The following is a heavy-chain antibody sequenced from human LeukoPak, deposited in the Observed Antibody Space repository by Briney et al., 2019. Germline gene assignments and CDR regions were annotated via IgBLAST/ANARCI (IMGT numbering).Heavy chain of an antibody. V-gene: IGHV3-53*01. CDR3: ARDKPSAAWGMDV. J-gene: IGHJ6*02. Sequence: ETLSLTCTVSGGSISSYYMSWVRQAPGKGLEWVSVIYSGGSTYYADSVKGRFTISRDNSKNTLYLQMNSLRAEDTAVYYCARDKPSAAWGMDVWGQGTTVTVSS. CDR2: IYSGGST. D-gene: IGHD2-15*01. CDR1: GGSISSYY.